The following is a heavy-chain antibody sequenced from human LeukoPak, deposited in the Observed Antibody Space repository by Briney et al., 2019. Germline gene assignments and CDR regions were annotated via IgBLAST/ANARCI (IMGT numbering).Heavy chain of an antibody. CDR3: ARDARTVGITMIVVGFDY. D-gene: IGHD3-22*01. V-gene: IGHV3-30*04. CDR1: GFTFSSYA. J-gene: IGHJ4*02. CDR2: ISYDGSNK. Sequence: PGRSLRLSCAASGFTFSSYAMYWVRQSPGKGLGWVAVISYDGSNKYYADSVKGRFTISRDNSKNTLYLQMNSLRAEDTAVYYCARDARTVGITMIVVGFDYWGQGTLVTVSS.